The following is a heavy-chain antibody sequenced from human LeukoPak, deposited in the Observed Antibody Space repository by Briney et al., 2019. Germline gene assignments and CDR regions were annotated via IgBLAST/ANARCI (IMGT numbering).Heavy chain of an antibody. Sequence: SETLSLTCTVSGGSISSYYWSWIRQPPGKGLEWIGYIYYSGSSNDNPSLKSRVTISVDTSKNQFSLKLTSVTAADTAVYYCASSPVGYYYYMDVWGKGTTVIVSS. D-gene: IGHD1-26*01. V-gene: IGHV4-59*01. CDR1: GGSISSYY. CDR3: ASSPVGYYYYMDV. J-gene: IGHJ6*03. CDR2: IYYSGSS.